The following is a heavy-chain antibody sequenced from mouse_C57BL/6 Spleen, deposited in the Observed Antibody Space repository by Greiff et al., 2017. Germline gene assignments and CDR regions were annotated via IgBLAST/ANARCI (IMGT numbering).Heavy chain of an antibody. D-gene: IGHD2-5*01. V-gene: IGHV1-82*01. Sequence: QVQLQQSGPELVKPGASVKISCKASGYAFSSSWMNWVKQRPGKGLEWIGRIYPGAGDTNYNGKFKGKATLTADKSSSTAYMQLSSLTSEDSAVYFCARAGSNYWYFDVWGTGTTVTVSS. CDR3: ARAGSNYWYFDV. J-gene: IGHJ1*03. CDR1: GYAFSSSW. CDR2: IYPGAGDT.